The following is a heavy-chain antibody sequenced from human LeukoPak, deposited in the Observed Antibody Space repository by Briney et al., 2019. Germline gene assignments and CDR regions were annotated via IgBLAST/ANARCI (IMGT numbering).Heavy chain of an antibody. CDR1: GFTFGDHT. V-gene: IGHV3-49*04. D-gene: IGHD3-10*01. J-gene: IGHJ4*02. Sequence: PGGSLRLSCAASGFTFGDHTLNWVRQAPGKGLEWVGFVRTNSYGGTTDYAASVKGRFTISRDESKSVAYLHRISLRTDDTAIYYCSRGSSYINSFHFWGQGTLVTVSS. CDR2: VRTNSYGGTT. CDR3: SRGSSYINSFHF.